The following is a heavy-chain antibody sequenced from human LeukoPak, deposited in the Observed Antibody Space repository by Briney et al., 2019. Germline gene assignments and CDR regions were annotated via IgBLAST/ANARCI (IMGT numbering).Heavy chain of an antibody. D-gene: IGHD3-10*01. CDR2: IYYSGST. V-gene: IGHV4-30-4*01. CDR1: GGSISSGDYY. CDR3: ARSVPYGSGASFDY. J-gene: IGHJ4*02. Sequence: SQTLSLTCTVSGGSISSGDYYWSWIRQPPGKGLEWIGYIYYSGSTYYNPSLKSRVTISVDTSKNQFSLKLSSMTAADTAVYYCARSVPYGSGASFDYWGQGTLVTVSS.